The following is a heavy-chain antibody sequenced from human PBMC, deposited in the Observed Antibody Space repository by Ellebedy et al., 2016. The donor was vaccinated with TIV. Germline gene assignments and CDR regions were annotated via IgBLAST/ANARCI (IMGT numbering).Heavy chain of an antibody. V-gene: IGHV2-5*02. CDR2: IYWDDDK. J-gene: IGHJ4*02. D-gene: IGHD6-13*01. Sequence: SGPTLVXPTQTLTLTCTFSGFSLSTSGVGVGWIRQPPGKALEWLALIYWDDDKRYSPSLKSRLTITKDTSKNQVVLTMTNMDPVDTATYYCAHSYRSPIIAAAGERRFDYWGQGTLVTVSS. CDR1: GFSLSTSGVG. CDR3: AHSYRSPIIAAAGERRFDY.